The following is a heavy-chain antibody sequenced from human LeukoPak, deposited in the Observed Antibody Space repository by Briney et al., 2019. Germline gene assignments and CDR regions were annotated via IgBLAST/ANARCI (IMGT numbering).Heavy chain of an antibody. V-gene: IGHV1-18*01. CDR3: GKSMLVVVARTFAY. CDR1: GYTFTSYD. D-gene: IGHD3-22*01. J-gene: IGHJ4*02. Sequence: ASVKVSCKASGYTFTSYDISWVRQAPGQGLEWMGWISAYNGNTNYAQKLQGRVTMTRDTSTSTAYMELRSLRSDDTAVYYCGKSMLVVVARTFAYSGQGNLGTVSS. CDR2: ISAYNGNT.